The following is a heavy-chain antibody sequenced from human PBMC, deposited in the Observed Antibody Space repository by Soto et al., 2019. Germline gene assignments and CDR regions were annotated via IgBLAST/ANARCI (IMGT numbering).Heavy chain of an antibody. CDR3: ARNPYCSSTSCYVFGEYYFDY. V-gene: IGHV3-48*01. Sequence: GGSLRLSCAASGFTFSNYSMNWVRQAPGKGLEWVSYISSSSSTIYYADSVKGRFTISRDNAKNSLYLQMNSLRAEDTAVYYCARNPYCSSTSCYVFGEYYFDYWGQGT. J-gene: IGHJ4*02. D-gene: IGHD2-2*01. CDR1: GFTFSNYS. CDR2: ISSSSSTI.